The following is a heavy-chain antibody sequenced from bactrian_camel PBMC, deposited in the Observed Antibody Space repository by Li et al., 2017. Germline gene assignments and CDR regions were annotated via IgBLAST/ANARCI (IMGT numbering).Heavy chain of an antibody. CDR2: IDSDGDT. V-gene: IGHV3S9*01. Sequence: HVQLVESGGSSVQAGGALRLSCAAYGYTRSDNCMAWFRQRPGKAREGIAVIDSDGDTAYAESMKDRFTISRDNAKNTVYLQMNSLKPEDTAMYCCVARRHGECYFWANNWSRATWYDHWGQGTQVTVS. J-gene: IGHJ4*01. D-gene: IGHD8*01. CDR3: VARRHGECYFWANNWSRATWYDH. CDR1: GYTRSDNC.